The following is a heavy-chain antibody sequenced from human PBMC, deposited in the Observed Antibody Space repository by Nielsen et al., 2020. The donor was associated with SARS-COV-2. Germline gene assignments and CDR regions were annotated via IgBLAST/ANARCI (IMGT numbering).Heavy chain of an antibody. V-gene: IGHV3-23*01. CDR1: GFTFSSYA. Sequence: GGSLRLSCAASGFTFSSYAMSWVRQAPGKGLEWVSAISGSGGSTYYADSVKGRFTISRDNSKNTLYLQMNSLRAEGTAVYYCTRSITMIERWYFDLWGRGTLVTVSS. J-gene: IGHJ2*01. CDR3: TRSITMIERWYFDL. D-gene: IGHD3-22*01. CDR2: ISGSGGST.